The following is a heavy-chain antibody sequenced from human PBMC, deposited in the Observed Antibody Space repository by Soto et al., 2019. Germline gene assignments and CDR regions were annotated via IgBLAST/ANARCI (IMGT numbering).Heavy chain of an antibody. CDR2: IYYSGST. CDR3: ARRWTTDSFDP. Sequence: QVQLQESGPRLVKPSQTLSLTCIVSGGSISSGGYYWSWIRQHPGKGLGWIGYIYYSGSTYYNPSLNSRVTISVDTSKNQYPLKLSSVTAADTAVYYCARRWTTDSFDPWGQGTLVIVSS. V-gene: IGHV4-31*03. CDR1: GGSISSGGYY. D-gene: IGHD4-4*01. J-gene: IGHJ5*02.